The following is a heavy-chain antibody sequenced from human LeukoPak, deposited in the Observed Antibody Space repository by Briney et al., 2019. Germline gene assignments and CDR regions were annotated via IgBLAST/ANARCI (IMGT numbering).Heavy chain of an antibody. CDR2: IKQDGSDK. D-gene: IGHD3-10*01. CDR3: ARGSGDNWFDP. Sequence: GGSLRLSCAASGFTFTTYAMNWVRQAPGKGLEWVANIKQDGSDKYYVDSVKGRFTISRDNAKNSLFLQVNSLRAEDTAVYYCARGSGDNWFDPWGQGTLVTVSS. J-gene: IGHJ5*02. V-gene: IGHV3-7*01. CDR1: GFTFTTYA.